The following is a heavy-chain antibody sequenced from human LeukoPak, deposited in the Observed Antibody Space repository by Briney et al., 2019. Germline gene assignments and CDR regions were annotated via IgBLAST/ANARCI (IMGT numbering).Heavy chain of an antibody. D-gene: IGHD3-16*02. Sequence: ASVKVSCKASGGTFSSYAISWVRQAPGQGLEWMGGIIPIFGTANYAQKFQGRVTITADESTSTAYMELSSLRSEDTAVYYCARADYDYVWGSYREYNWFDPWGQGTLVTVSS. CDR2: IIPIFGTA. CDR3: ARADYDYVWGSYREYNWFDP. CDR1: GGTFSSYA. J-gene: IGHJ5*02. V-gene: IGHV1-69*13.